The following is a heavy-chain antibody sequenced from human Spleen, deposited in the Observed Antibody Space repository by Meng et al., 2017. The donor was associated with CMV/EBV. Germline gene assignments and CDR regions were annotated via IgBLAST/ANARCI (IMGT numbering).Heavy chain of an antibody. CDR3: VKTYYDFWSADY. J-gene: IGHJ4*02. V-gene: IGHV3-30-3*02. CDR2: ISYDGSNK. Sequence: GESLKISCAASGFTFSSYAMHWVRQAPGKGLEWVAVISYDGSNKYYADSVKGRFTISRDNAKKLLYLQMNSLRAEDTALYYCVKTYYDFWSADYWGQGTLVTVSS. CDR1: GFTFSSYA. D-gene: IGHD3-3*01.